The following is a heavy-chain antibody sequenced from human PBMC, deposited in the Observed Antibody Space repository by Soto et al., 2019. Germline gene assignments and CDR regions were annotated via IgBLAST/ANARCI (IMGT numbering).Heavy chain of an antibody. Sequence: GGSLRLSCAASGFTFSSYSMNWVRQAPGKGLEWVSSISSSSSYIYYADSVKGRFTISRDNSKNTLYLQMNSLRAEDTAVFYCANCSDILTGYRQCYFDYRGQGTLVTVSS. J-gene: IGHJ4*02. CDR3: ANCSDILTGYRQCYFDY. V-gene: IGHV3-21*04. D-gene: IGHD3-9*01. CDR1: GFTFSSYS. CDR2: ISSSSSYI.